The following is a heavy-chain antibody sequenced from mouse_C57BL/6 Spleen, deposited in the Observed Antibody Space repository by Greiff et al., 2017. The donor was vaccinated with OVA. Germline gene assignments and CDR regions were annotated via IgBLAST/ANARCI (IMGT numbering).Heavy chain of an antibody. CDR2: IYPGSGNT. CDR1: GYTFTDYY. CDR3: ARIYYYGSSYDAMDY. V-gene: IGHV1-76*01. Sequence: VKLMESGAELVRPGASVKLSCKASGYTFTDYYINWVKQRPGQGLEWIARIYPGSGNTYYNEKFKGKATLTAEKSSSTAYMQLSSLTSEDSAVYFCARIYYYGSSYDAMDYWGQGTSVTVSS. D-gene: IGHD1-1*01. J-gene: IGHJ4*01.